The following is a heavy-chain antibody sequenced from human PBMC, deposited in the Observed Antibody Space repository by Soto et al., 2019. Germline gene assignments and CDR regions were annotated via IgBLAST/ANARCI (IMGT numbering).Heavy chain of an antibody. CDR3: ARGGYSYGHWVY. CDR2: ISSSSSYI. Sequence: PGGSLRLSCAASGFTFSSYSMNWVRQAPGKGLEWVSSISSSSSYIYYADSVKGRFTISRDNAKNSLYLQMNSLRAEDTAVYYCARGGYSYGHWVYWGQGTLVTVSP. D-gene: IGHD5-18*01. CDR1: GFTFSSYS. V-gene: IGHV3-21*01. J-gene: IGHJ4*02.